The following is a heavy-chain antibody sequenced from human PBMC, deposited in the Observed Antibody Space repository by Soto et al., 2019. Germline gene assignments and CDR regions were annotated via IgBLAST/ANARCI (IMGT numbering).Heavy chain of an antibody. V-gene: IGHV4-28*01. Sequence: SETLSLTCAVSGYSISSSNWWGWIRQPPGKGLEWIGYIYYSGSTYYNPSLKSRVTMSVDTSKNQFSLKLSSVTAVDTAVYFCARRLVATVATSENNWLHPWGQGVLVTVSS. CDR1: GYSISSSNW. J-gene: IGHJ5*02. CDR3: ARRLVATVATSENNWLHP. D-gene: IGHD4-17*01. CDR2: IYYSGST.